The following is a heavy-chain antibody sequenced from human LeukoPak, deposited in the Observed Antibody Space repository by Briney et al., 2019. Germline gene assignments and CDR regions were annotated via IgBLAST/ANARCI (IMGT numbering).Heavy chain of an antibody. CDR3: WGSSSWHSFDF. CDR2: IKQDGSEK. Sequence: GGSLRLSCAASGFTFSSYWMSWVRQAPGKGLEWVANIKQDGSEKYYVDSVKGRFTISRDNAKDSLYLQMNSLRAEDTAVYYCWGSSSWHSFDFWGQGTLVTVSS. D-gene: IGHD6-13*01. V-gene: IGHV3-7*01. CDR1: GFTFSSYW. J-gene: IGHJ4*02.